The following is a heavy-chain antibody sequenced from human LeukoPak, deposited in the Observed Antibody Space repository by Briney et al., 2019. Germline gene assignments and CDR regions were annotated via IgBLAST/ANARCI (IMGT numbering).Heavy chain of an antibody. D-gene: IGHD2-2*01. Sequence: SVKVSCKASGGTFSSYTISWVRQAPGQGLEWVGRSIPILGIANYAQKFQGRVTITADKSTSTAYMELSSLRSEDTAVYYCARYCSSTSCPSSGYGMDVWGQGTTVTVSS. CDR2: SIPILGIA. CDR3: ARYCSSTSCPSSGYGMDV. J-gene: IGHJ6*02. CDR1: GGTFSSYT. V-gene: IGHV1-69*02.